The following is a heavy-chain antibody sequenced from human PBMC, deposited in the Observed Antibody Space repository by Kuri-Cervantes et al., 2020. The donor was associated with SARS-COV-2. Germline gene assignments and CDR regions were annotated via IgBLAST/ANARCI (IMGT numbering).Heavy chain of an antibody. CDR2: IDPSDSYT. CDR1: GYSFTSYW. V-gene: IGHV5-10-1*01. D-gene: IGHD5-24*01. CDR3: ARWDGFALDL. J-gene: IGHJ5*02. Sequence: TCEGSGYSFTSYWISWVRQMPGKGLEWMGRIDPSDSYTDYRPSLQGHVTISVDRSINTAYMQWSDLKSSGTAVYFCARWDGFALDLWGQGTLVTVSS.